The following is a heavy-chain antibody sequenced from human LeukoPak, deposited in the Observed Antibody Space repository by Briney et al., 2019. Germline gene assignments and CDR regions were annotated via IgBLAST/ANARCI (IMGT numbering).Heavy chain of an antibody. Sequence: GGSLRLSCATSGFTFSIYTMNWVRQAPGKGLEWVSCISSGGTYIYNADSVKGRFTISRDNPKNSLYLQMNNLRAEDTAVYYCAREEDSSTIRSSHGMDVWGQGTTVTVSS. J-gene: IGHJ6*02. CDR1: GFTFSIYT. CDR3: AREEDSSTIRSSHGMDV. CDR2: ISSGGTYI. D-gene: IGHD6-6*01. V-gene: IGHV3-21*01.